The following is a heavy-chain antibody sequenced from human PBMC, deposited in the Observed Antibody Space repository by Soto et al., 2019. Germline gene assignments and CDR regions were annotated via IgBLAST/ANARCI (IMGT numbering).Heavy chain of an antibody. CDR3: ARYSSNWFQTEGMDV. Sequence: PSETLSLTCTVSGGSITTYYWSWIRQPAGKGLEWTGRIDTGGNTNYNPSLKSRVTMSVDTSKKQFSLKLTSVTAADTAVYYCARYSSNWFQTEGMDVWGQGTTVTVSS. V-gene: IGHV4-4*07. J-gene: IGHJ6*02. D-gene: IGHD6-13*01. CDR1: GGSITTYY. CDR2: IDTGGNT.